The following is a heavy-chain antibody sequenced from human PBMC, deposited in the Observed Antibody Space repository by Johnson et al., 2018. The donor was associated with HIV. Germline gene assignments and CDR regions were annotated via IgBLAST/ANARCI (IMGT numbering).Heavy chain of an antibody. D-gene: IGHD3-10*01. J-gene: IGHJ3*02. CDR1: GFTFSDYY. Sequence: QVQLVESGGGLVKPGGSLRLSCAASGFTFSDYYMSWIRQAPGKGLEWVAYISSSGSTIYYADSVKGRVTISRDNAKNSLYLQMNSLSSEDTAVYYCSRVMVQGDAFDIWGQGTMVTVSS. CDR3: SRVMVQGDAFDI. V-gene: IGHV3-11*04. CDR2: ISSSGSTI.